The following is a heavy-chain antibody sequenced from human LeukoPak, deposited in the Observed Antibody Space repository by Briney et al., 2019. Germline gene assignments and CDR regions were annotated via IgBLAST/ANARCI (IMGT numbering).Heavy chain of an antibody. CDR1: TFTFSRYS. CDR2: ISYDGRNK. D-gene: IGHD2-21*02. CDR3: ATGDCGGDCYSSYFDY. Sequence: GGSLRLSCAASTFTFSRYSLHWVRQAPGKGLAWVAVISYDGRNKYYADSVKGRFTISRDNSKNMLYLQMNSLRDEDTAVYYCATGDCGGDCYSSYFDYWGQGTLVTVSS. J-gene: IGHJ4*02. V-gene: IGHV3-30*04.